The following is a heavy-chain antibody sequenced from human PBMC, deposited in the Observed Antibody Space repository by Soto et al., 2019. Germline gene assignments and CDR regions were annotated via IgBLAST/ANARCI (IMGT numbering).Heavy chain of an antibody. CDR3: ARDHSVAETNWFDP. CDR1: GFTFRRYS. Sequence: PGGSLRLSCAASGFTFRRYSMHWVRQAPGKGLEWVAVISFNGDEKYYADSVKGRFSISRDNSKDTLSLQMNSLRTDDTAVYYCARDHSVAETNWFDPWGQGTLVTVSS. D-gene: IGHD6-19*01. CDR2: ISFNGDEK. J-gene: IGHJ5*02. V-gene: IGHV3-30*03.